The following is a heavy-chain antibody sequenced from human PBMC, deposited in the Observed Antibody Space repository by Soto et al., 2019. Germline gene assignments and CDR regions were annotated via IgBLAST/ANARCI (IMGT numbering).Heavy chain of an antibody. J-gene: IGHJ6*02. V-gene: IGHV1-3*01. CDR2: INAGNGNT. CDR3: ASGLLWFGELQGTYYYYGMDV. D-gene: IGHD3-10*01. Sequence: ASVKVSCKASGYTFTSYAMHWVRQAPGQRLEWMGWINAGNGNTKYSQKFQGRVTITRDTSASTAYMELSSLRSEDTAVYYCASGLLWFGELQGTYYYYGMDVRGQGTTVTVSS. CDR1: GYTFTSYA.